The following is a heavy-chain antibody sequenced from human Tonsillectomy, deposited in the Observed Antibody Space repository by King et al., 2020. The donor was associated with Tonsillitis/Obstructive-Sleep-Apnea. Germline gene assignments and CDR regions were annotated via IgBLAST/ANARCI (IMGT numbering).Heavy chain of an antibody. CDR3: ARERVGCSGGSCYGLDV. J-gene: IGHJ6*02. CDR1: GFTFSCYA. Sequence: VQLVESGGGVVQPGKSLRLSCAASGFTFSCYAMHWVRQAPGKGLEWVAVISYDGSNKYYADSVKGRFTISRDNSNNTLYLQMNSLRAEDTAVSYCARERVGCSGGSCYGLDVWGQGTTVTVSS. V-gene: IGHV3-30*04. D-gene: IGHD2-15*01. CDR2: ISYDGSNK.